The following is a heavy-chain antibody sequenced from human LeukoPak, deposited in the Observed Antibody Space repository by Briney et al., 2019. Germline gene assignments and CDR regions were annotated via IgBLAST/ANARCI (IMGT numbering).Heavy chain of an antibody. V-gene: IGHV1-46*01. CDR1: GYTFTSYY. D-gene: IGHD2-2*01. CDR2: INLSGGST. Sequence: ASVKVSCKASGYTFTSYYMHWVRQAPGQGLEWMGIINLSGGSTSYAQKFQGRVTMTRDTSTSTVYMELSSLRSEDTAVYYCARVSESGYCSSTSCRTHNWFDPWGQGTLVTVSS. J-gene: IGHJ5*02. CDR3: ARVSESGYCSSTSCRTHNWFDP.